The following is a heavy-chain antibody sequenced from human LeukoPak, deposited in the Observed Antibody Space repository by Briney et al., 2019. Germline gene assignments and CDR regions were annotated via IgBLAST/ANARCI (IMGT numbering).Heavy chain of an antibody. CDR1: GYTFTSNY. CDR3: ARDLGSSGSD. CDR2: VIPSGGST. Sequence: ASVEVSCKASGYTFTSNYIHWVRQSPGQGLEWMGVVIPSGGSTSYAQKSQGRVTMTRDTSTSTVSMELSSLRSEDTAVYFCARDLGSSGSDWGQGALVTVSS. V-gene: IGHV1-46*01. J-gene: IGHJ4*02. D-gene: IGHD6-19*01.